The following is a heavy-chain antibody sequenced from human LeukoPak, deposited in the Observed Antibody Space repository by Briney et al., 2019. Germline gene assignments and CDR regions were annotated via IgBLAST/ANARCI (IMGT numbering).Heavy chain of an antibody. Sequence: GGSLRLSCAASGSTFSSYRMNWVRQAPGKGLEWVSSISSSSSYIYYADSVKGRFTISRDNAKNSLYLQMNSLRAEDTAVYYCARVGTSSSGWQFDYWGQGTLVTVSS. D-gene: IGHD6-19*01. V-gene: IGHV3-21*01. CDR2: ISSSSSYI. CDR3: ARVGTSSSGWQFDY. J-gene: IGHJ4*02. CDR1: GSTFSSYR.